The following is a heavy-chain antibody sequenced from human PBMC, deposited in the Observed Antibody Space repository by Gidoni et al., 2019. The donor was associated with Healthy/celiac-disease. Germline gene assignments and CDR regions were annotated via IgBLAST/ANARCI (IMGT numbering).Heavy chain of an antibody. J-gene: IGHJ6*02. D-gene: IGHD1-7*01. CDR1: GFSLSTSGMC. Sequence: QVTLRESGPALVKPTQTLTLTCTFSGFSLSTSGMCVSWIRQPPGKALEWLARIDWDDDKYYSTSLKTRLTISKDTSKNQVVLTMTNMDPVDTATYYCARVQLELHSFYYGMDVWGQGTTVTVSS. CDR3: ARVQLELHSFYYGMDV. V-gene: IGHV2-70*15. CDR2: IDWDDDK.